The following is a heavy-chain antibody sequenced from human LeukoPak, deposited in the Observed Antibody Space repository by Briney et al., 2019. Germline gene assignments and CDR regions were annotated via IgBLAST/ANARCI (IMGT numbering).Heavy chain of an antibody. D-gene: IGHD1-7*01. J-gene: IGHJ4*02. CDR1: GYTFTGYY. V-gene: IGHV1-2*02. CDR2: INPNSGGT. Sequence: ASVKVSCKASGYTFTGYYMHWVRQAPGQGLEWMGWINPNSGGTNYAQKFQGRVTMTRDTSISTAYMELSRLRSDDTAVYYCARESPKLELPAYWGQGTLVTVSS. CDR3: ARESPKLELPAY.